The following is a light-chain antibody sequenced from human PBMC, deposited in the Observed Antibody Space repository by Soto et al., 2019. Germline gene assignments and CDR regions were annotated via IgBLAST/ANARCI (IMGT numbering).Light chain of an antibody. V-gene: IGLV4-60*02. CDR1: SGHSSYI. CDR2: LEGSGNY. Sequence: QLVLTQSSSASASLGSSVKLTCTLSSGHSSYIIAWHQQQPGKAPRYLMKLEGSGNYNRGSGVPDRFSGSSSGADRYLTISNLQFEDEADYYCETWDSNTHWVFGGGTKLTVL. J-gene: IGLJ3*02. CDR3: ETWDSNTHWV.